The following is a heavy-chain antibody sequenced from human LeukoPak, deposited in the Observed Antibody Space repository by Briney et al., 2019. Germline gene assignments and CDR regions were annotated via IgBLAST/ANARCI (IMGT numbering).Heavy chain of an antibody. D-gene: IGHD5-24*01. CDR1: GFTFDDYA. CDR2: VNWNGGST. Sequence: PGGPLRLSCAASGFTFDDYAMSWVRQTPGKGLEWVSGVNWNGGSTGYADSVKGRFTISRDNSKNTLYLQMNSLRAEDTAVYYCAKDREDSWDGRWLQYFDYWGQGTLVTVSS. CDR3: AKDREDSWDGRWLQYFDY. J-gene: IGHJ4*02. V-gene: IGHV3-20*04.